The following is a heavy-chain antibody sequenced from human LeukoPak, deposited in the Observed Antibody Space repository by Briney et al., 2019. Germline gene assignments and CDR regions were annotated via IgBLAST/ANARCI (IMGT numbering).Heavy chain of an antibody. CDR3: TKDYDSGWFLAGYFGMDV. V-gene: IGHV3-74*01. D-gene: IGHD6-19*01. J-gene: IGHJ6*02. CDR2: IRSDGSIT. CDR1: GFTFSGYW. Sequence: GESLRLSCAASGFTFSGYWMHWVRQAPGKGLAWVSVIRSDGSITTYADSVKGRFTISRDTAKNTLYLQMNSLRSEDSGLYYCTKDYDSGWFLAGYFGMDVWGQGTTVTVSS.